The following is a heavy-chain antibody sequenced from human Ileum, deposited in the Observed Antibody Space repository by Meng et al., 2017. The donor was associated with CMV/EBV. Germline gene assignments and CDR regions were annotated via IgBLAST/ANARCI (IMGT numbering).Heavy chain of an antibody. CDR2: ISTSGTYI. CDR3: AREVVPTRGMDV. D-gene: IGHD2-2*01. CDR1: GFTFSSYT. Sequence: GESLKISCAASGFTFSSYTMNWVRQAPGKGLEWVASISTSGTYIYYAESLKGRFTISRDNAKNSLDLHMNSLSAEDTAGDYCAREVVPTRGMDVWGQGTTVTVSS. J-gene: IGHJ6*02. V-gene: IGHV3-21*01.